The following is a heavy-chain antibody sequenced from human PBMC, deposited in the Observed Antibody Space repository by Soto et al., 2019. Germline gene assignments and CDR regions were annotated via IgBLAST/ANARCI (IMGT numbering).Heavy chain of an antibody. D-gene: IGHD3-16*01. Sequence: GASVKVSCKASGYTFTGYYMHWVRQAPGQGLEWMGWINPNSGGTNYAQKFQGRVTMTGDTSISTAYMELSRLRSDDTAVYYCARDYGITFGGVEGYWGQGTLVTVSS. V-gene: IGHV1-2*02. CDR3: ARDYGITFGGVEGY. CDR2: INPNSGGT. J-gene: IGHJ4*02. CDR1: GYTFTGYY.